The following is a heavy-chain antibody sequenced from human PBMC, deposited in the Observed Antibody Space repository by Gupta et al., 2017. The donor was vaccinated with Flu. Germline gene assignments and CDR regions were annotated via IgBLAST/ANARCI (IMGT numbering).Heavy chain of an antibody. J-gene: IGHJ4*02. D-gene: IGHD2-2*01. Sequence: QVQLVEYGGGVVQPGTSLRLACIVSGFSFGSYGMHWVRQAPGKGLEWVAIIWYDGSNKYYADSVKGRFTISRDNSKNTLFLQKNSLRAEDTAVYYCARGGQYQLSRENYLGQGTLVTVSS. V-gene: IGHV3-33*01. CDR3: ARGGQYQLSRENY. CDR2: IWYDGSNK. CDR1: GFSFGSYG.